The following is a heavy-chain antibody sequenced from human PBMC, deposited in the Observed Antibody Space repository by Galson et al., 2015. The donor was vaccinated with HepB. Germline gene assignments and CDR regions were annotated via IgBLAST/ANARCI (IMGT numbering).Heavy chain of an antibody. CDR3: ARHEATSEYSNYGSW. J-gene: IGHJ4*02. CDR1: GGSISSSSYY. Sequence: SETLSLTCTVSGGSISSSSYYWGWIRQPPGKGLEWIGSSFIVGAPTIVGAPTATRRSTYYNPSLKSRVTISVDTSKNQFSLKLSSVTAADTAVYYCARHEATSEYSNYGSWWGQGTLVIVSS. D-gene: IGHD4-11*01. V-gene: IGHV4-39*01. CDR2: SFIVGAPTIVGAPTATRRST.